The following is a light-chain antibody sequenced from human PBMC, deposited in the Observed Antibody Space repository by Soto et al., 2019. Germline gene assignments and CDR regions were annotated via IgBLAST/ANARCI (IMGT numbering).Light chain of an antibody. CDR2: EVT. CDR1: SSDVGGYNY. J-gene: IGLJ3*02. CDR3: SAYTSSNTWV. Sequence: QSALTQPASVSGSPGQSITISCTGTSSDVGGYNYVSWYQQHPGKPPKLTIYEVTNRPSGVSKRFSGSGSGNTASLTISGLQAEDEAYYYCSAYTSSNTWVFGGGTKLPVL. V-gene: IGLV2-14*01.